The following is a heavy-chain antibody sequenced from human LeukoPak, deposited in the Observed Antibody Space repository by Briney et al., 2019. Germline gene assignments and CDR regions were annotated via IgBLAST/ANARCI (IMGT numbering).Heavy chain of an antibody. CDR3: ARNPVAGTNPKFDY. CDR2: ISTSGNT. D-gene: IGHD6-19*01. J-gene: IGHJ4*02. Sequence: TSETLSLTCTVSSGSVSSYYWSWIRQAAGKGLEWVGRISTSGNTNFNPSLESRVTMSIDKSKNQFSLKVDSVTAADTAVYYCARNPVAGTNPKFDYWGQGALVTVSS. V-gene: IGHV4-4*07. CDR1: SGSVSSYY.